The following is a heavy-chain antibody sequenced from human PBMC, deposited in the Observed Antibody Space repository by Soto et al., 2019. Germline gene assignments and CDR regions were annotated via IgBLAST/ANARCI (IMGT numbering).Heavy chain of an antibody. CDR3: ERDPPKYYDILTGYSRQGY. J-gene: IGHJ4*02. V-gene: IGHV3-53*01. CDR2: IYSGGST. Sequence: GGSLRLSCAASGFTVSSNYMSWVRQAPGKGLEWVSVIYSGGSTYYADSVKGRFTISRANSKTTLYLQMNSRRAEDTAVDYCERDPPKYYDILTGYSRQGYWGQGTLVTVSS. CDR1: GFTVSSNY. D-gene: IGHD3-9*01.